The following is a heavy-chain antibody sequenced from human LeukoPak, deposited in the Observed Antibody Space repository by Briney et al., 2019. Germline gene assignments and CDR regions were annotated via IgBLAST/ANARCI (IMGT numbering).Heavy chain of an antibody. CDR3: AREVGGSAFDI. D-gene: IGHD3-16*01. V-gene: IGHV3-53*04. CDR1: GFTVSSNY. Sequence: GSLRLSCAASGFTVSSNYMSWVRQAPGKGLEWVSIIYSGGSTYYADSVKGRFTISRHNSKNTLYLQTSSLRAEDTAVYYCAREVGGSAFDIWGQGTMVTVSS. J-gene: IGHJ3*02. CDR2: IYSGGST.